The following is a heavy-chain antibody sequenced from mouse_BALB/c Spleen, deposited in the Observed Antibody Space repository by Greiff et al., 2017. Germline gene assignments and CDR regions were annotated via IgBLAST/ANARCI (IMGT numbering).Heavy chain of an antibody. Sequence: DVMLVESGGDLVKPGGSLKLSCAASGFTFSSYGMSWVRQTPDKRLEWVATISSGGSYTYYPDSVKGRFTISRDNAKNTLYLQMSSLKSEDTAMYYCARPLDGYYAMDYWGQGTSVTVSS. V-gene: IGHV5-6*02. J-gene: IGHJ4*01. CDR3: ARPLDGYYAMDY. CDR1: GFTFSSYG. D-gene: IGHD2-3*01. CDR2: ISSGGSYT.